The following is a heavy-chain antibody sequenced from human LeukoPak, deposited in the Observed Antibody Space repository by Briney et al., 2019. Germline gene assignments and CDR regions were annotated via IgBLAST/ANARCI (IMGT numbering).Heavy chain of an antibody. J-gene: IGHJ4*02. CDR3: AKEHDSSGYDY. CDR2: ISSSSYI. CDR1: GFTFSSYS. Sequence: GGSLRLSCAASGFTFSSYSMNWVRQAPGKGLEWVSSISSSSYIYYADSVKGRFTISRDNSKNTLYLQMNSLRAEDTAVYYCAKEHDSSGYDYWGQGTLVTVSS. V-gene: IGHV3-21*01. D-gene: IGHD3-22*01.